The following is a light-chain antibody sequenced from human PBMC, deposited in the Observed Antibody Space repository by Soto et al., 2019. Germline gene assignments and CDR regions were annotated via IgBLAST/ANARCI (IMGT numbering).Light chain of an antibody. J-gene: IGKJ2*02. CDR1: QSVSTY. V-gene: IGKV3-11*01. CDR2: DAS. CDR3: HQYADSRT. Sequence: EIVLTQSPGTLSLSPGERASLSCRANQSVSTYLAWYQQKPGQAPRLLMYDASNRATGVPARFSGSGSGTDFTLTISSLEPEDFAVYYCHQYADSRTFGQGTKLEIK.